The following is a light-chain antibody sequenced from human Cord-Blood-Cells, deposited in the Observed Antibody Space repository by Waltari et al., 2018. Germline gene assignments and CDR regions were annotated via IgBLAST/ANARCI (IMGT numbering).Light chain of an antibody. J-gene: IGLJ3*02. Sequence: QSALTQPASVSGSPGQSITISCTGTSSDVGGYNYFPWYQQHPGKAPTLMIYDVSNRPSGVSNRFSGSKSGNTASLTISGLQAEDEADYYCSSYTSSSTWVFGGGTKLTVL. CDR1: SSDVGGYNY. CDR2: DVS. V-gene: IGLV2-14*01. CDR3: SSYTSSSTWV.